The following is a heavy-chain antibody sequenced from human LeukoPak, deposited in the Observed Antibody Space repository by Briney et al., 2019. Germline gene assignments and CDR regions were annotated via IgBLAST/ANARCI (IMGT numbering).Heavy chain of an antibody. CDR3: AKDGADIVVVTATTPGRFFDY. Sequence: GGSLRLSCAASGFTFSSYAMHWVRQAPGKGLEWVAFIRYDGSNKYYADSVKGRFTISRDNSKNTLYLQMNSLRAEDTAVYYCAKDGADIVVVTATTPGRFFDYWGQGTLVTVSS. CDR1: GFTFSSYA. D-gene: IGHD2-21*02. CDR2: IRYDGSNK. J-gene: IGHJ4*02. V-gene: IGHV3-30*02.